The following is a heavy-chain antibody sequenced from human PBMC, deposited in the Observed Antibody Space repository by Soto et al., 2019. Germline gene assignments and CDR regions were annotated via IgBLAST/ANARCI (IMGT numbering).Heavy chain of an antibody. V-gene: IGHV3-30*18. Sequence: QMQLVESGGGVVQPGRSLRLSCAASGFTFSSYGLHWVRQAPGKGLEWVAVMSNDGVNKYYADSVRGRFTISRDNTKNSLCLQLNNLRTEDTAVYYCAKDKDDFVWGSYDCWGQGTLVIVSS. CDR3: AKDKDDFVWGSYDC. CDR2: MSNDGVNK. J-gene: IGHJ4*02. D-gene: IGHD3-16*01. CDR1: GFTFSSYG.